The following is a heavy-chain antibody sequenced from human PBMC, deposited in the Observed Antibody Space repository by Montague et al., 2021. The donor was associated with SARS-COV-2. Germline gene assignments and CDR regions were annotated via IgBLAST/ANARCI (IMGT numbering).Heavy chain of an antibody. D-gene: IGHD6-13*01. CDR3: ARDPQYSKSWLYTIFEN. V-gene: IGHV4-61*02. Sequence: TLFLTCTVPAGTIRSGSYYWTWIRQLDSKGHEWIGRIYTSGSTNYNPSLKSRVTISVDRSKNQFSLKLSSVTAADTAVYYCARDPQYSKSWLYTIFENWGQGILVTVSS. CDR2: IYTSGST. J-gene: IGHJ4*02. CDR1: AGTIRSGSYY.